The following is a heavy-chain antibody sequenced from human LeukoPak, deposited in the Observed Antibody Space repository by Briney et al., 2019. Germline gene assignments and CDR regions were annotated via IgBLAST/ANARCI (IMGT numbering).Heavy chain of an antibody. CDR2: IKEDGSLK. J-gene: IGHJ4*02. D-gene: IGHD1-1*01. V-gene: IGHV3-7*01. CDR1: GFTFSSHW. Sequence: GGSLRLSCAASGFTFSSHWMSWVRQAPGKELEWVANIKEDGSLKYYMDSMKGRFTISRDNAKNSLYLQMNSLRAENTAVYYCARDKGGTTHFDYWGQGTLVTVSS. CDR3: ARDKGGTTHFDY.